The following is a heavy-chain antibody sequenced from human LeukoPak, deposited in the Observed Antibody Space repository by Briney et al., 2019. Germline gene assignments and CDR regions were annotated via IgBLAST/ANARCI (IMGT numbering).Heavy chain of an antibody. CDR2: IYTSGST. CDR3: ARGAYHYGSGSYYFDY. V-gene: IGHV4-61*02. Sequence: SETLSLTCTVSGGSISSNSYYWSWIRQPAGKGLEWIGRIYTSGSTNHNPSLKSRVTMSVDKSKNQLSLKLSSVTAAETAMYYCARGAYHYGSGSYYFDYWGQGTLVTVSS. D-gene: IGHD3-10*01. J-gene: IGHJ4*02. CDR1: GGSISSNSYY.